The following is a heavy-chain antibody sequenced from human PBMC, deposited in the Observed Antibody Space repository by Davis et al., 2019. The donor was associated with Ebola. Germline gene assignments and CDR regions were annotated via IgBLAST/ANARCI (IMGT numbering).Heavy chain of an antibody. CDR2: IYYSGST. CDR3: ARQRRLRLGELSGHFDY. V-gene: IGHV4-61*05. J-gene: IGHJ4*02. Sequence: MPSETLSLTCTVSGGSISSSSYYWGWIRQPPGKGLEWIGYIYYSGSTNYNPSLKSRVTISVDTSKNQFSLKLSSVTAADTAVYYCARQRRLRLGELSGHFDYWGQGTLVTVSS. D-gene: IGHD3-16*02. CDR1: GGSISSSSYY.